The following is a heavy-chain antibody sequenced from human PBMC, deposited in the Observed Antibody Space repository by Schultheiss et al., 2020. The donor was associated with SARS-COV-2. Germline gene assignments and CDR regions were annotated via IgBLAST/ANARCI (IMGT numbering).Heavy chain of an antibody. CDR1: GFTFGDYA. CDR2: ISSNGGST. Sequence: GGSLRLSCTASGFTFGDYAMSWVRQAPGKGLEYVSAISSNGGSTYYADSVKGRFTISRDNSKNTLYLQMSSLRAEDTAVYYCVRYASHTDRNMDYWFDPWGQGTLVTVSS. V-gene: IGHV3-64D*06. D-gene: IGHD3-9*01. CDR3: VRYASHTDRNMDYWFDP. J-gene: IGHJ5*02.